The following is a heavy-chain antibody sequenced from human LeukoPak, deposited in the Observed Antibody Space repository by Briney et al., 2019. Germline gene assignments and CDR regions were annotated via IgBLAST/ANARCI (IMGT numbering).Heavy chain of an antibody. CDR2: ISGSGGST. CDR3: AKHYWNYGPEYYFDY. V-gene: IGHV3-23*01. J-gene: IGHJ4*02. CDR1: GFTFSGYA. Sequence: GGSLRLSCAASGFTFSGYAMSWVRQAPGKGLEWVSAISGSGGSTYYADSVKGRFTISRDNSKNTLYLQMNSLRAEDTAVYYCAKHYWNYGPEYYFDYWGQGTLVTVSS. D-gene: IGHD1-7*01.